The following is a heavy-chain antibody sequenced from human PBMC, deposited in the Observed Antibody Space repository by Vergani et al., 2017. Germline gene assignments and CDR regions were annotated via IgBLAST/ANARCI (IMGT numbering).Heavy chain of an antibody. CDR1: GYSFTNYW. D-gene: IGHD1-26*01. Sequence: EVQLVQSGAEVKKPGESLKISCQISGYSFTNYWIGCVRQMPGKGLEWMWIIHPADSDTRYSPSFQGQVTISVDKSISTAYLQRSSLRASDSAMYYCARLYGRNSSGSKYFDYWGQGTLVTVSS. J-gene: IGHJ4*02. V-gene: IGHV5-51*01. CDR2: IHPADSDT. CDR3: ARLYGRNSSGSKYFDY.